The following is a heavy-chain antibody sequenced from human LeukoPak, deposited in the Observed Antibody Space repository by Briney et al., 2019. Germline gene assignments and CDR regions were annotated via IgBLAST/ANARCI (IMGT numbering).Heavy chain of an antibody. CDR2: ISSNGGST. J-gene: IGHJ4*02. Sequence: PGGSLRLSCAASGFTFSSYAMHWVRQAPGKGLEYVSAISSNGGSTYYANSVKGRFTISRDNSKNTLYLQMNSLSAEDTAVYYCAKDRLGKGVWYDSSGYTCYFDYWGQGTLVTVSS. CDR3: AKDRLGKGVWYDSSGYTCYFDY. CDR1: GFTFSSYA. D-gene: IGHD3-22*01. V-gene: IGHV3-64*01.